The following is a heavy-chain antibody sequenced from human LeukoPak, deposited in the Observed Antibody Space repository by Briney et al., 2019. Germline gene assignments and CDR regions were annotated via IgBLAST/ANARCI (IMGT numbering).Heavy chain of an antibody. J-gene: IGHJ4*02. V-gene: IGHV3-21*01. D-gene: IGHD3-16*01. CDR2: ISSRSCHI. Sequence: GGDLRLSCAGSGITFISYTMTWLGPGPGKGLDGVSSISSRSCHIYYADSVKGRITISRDNAKNSLYLQMKSLRADDTAVFYCARDRGGEFDYWGQGTLVTVSS. CDR1: GITFISYT. CDR3: ARDRGGEFDY.